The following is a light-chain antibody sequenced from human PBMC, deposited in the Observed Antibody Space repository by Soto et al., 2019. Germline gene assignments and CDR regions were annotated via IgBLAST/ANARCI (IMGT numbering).Light chain of an antibody. CDR3: QQYGSSPDT. CDR1: QSVSSNY. CDR2: RAS. Sequence: EMLPTPSPAPLSVSFGASATLSCRASQSVSSNYLAWYQQKPGEAPKVLSYRASIRATGIPDRFTGSGSGTDFTLTISRLEPEDFAVYYCQQYGSSPDTVGGGTKV. V-gene: IGKV3-20*01. J-gene: IGKJ4*01.